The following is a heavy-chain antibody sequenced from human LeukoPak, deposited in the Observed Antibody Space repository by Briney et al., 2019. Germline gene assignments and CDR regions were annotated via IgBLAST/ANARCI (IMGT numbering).Heavy chain of an antibody. J-gene: IGHJ4*02. D-gene: IGHD1-1*01. V-gene: IGHV3-30*14. CDR2: ISYDGSNK. Sequence: GGSLRLSCAASGFTFSSYAMHWVRQAPGKGLEWVAVISYDGSNKYYADSVKGRFTISRDDSKNTIYLQMNSLRAEDTAVYYCARGGAHYWNPRYWGQGTLVTVSS. CDR3: ARGGAHYWNPRY. CDR1: GFTFSSYA.